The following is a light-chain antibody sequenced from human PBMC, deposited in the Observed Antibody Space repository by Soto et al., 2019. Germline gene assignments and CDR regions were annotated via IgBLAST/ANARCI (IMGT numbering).Light chain of an antibody. Sequence: ETEMTQSPATLSVSPGEGATLSCRASQSVSSNLAWYQQRPGQTPRLLVYGASIRATGMSARFSGSGSGTEFTLTISSLQSEDFALYYCQQYNDWPHTFGGGTKVEIK. V-gene: IGKV3-15*01. J-gene: IGKJ4*01. CDR2: GAS. CDR1: QSVSSN. CDR3: QQYNDWPHT.